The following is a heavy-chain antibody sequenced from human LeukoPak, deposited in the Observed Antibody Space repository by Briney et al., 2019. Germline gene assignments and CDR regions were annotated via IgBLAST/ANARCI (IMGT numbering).Heavy chain of an antibody. CDR3: ARLTIVDCSSISCPGDMDV. CDR2: ISSNGGST. J-gene: IGHJ6*03. CDR1: GFSFSSYA. Sequence: GGSLRLSCAASGFSFSSYAMHWVRQAPGKGLEYVSVISSNGGSTYYANSVKGRFTISRDNSKDTLYLQMGSLRAEDMAVYYCARLTIVDCSSISCPGDMDVWGRGTTVTVSS. V-gene: IGHV3-64*01. D-gene: IGHD2-2*01.